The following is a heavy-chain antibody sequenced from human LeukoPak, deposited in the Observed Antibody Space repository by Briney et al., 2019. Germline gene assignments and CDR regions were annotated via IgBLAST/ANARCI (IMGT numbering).Heavy chain of an antibody. Sequence: PSETLSLTCTVSGVSVSSGSYYWSWIRQPPGQGLDWIGYIYYSGSTNYNPSLKSRVTISVDTSKNQFSLKLSSVTAADTAVYYCARGPGIAAAGPGSWGQGTLVTVSS. J-gene: IGHJ4*02. V-gene: IGHV4-61*01. D-gene: IGHD6-13*01. CDR1: GVSVSSGSYY. CDR3: ARGPGIAAAGPGS. CDR2: IYYSGST.